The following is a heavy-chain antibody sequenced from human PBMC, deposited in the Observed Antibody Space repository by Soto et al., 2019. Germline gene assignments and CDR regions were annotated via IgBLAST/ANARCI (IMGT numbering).Heavy chain of an antibody. Sequence: QVQLQQWGAGLLKPSETLSLTCAVYGGSFSGYYWSWIRQPPGKGLEWIGEINHSGSTNYNPSLKSRVTISVDTSKNTFSLKLSSVTAADTAVYYCARGLRVATIVPDAFDIWGQGTMVTVSS. D-gene: IGHD5-12*01. CDR1: GGSFSGYY. CDR2: INHSGST. V-gene: IGHV4-34*01. CDR3: ARGLRVATIVPDAFDI. J-gene: IGHJ3*02.